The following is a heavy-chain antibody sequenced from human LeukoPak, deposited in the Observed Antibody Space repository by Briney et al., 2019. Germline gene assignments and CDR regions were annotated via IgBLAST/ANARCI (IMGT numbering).Heavy chain of an antibody. CDR3: ARAGDAPLDMGAFDI. D-gene: IGHD2-2*03. J-gene: IGHJ3*02. CDR2: IKQDGSEK. CDR1: GFTFNSYW. Sequence: GGSLRLSCAASGFTFNSYWMSWVRQPPGKGLEWVANIKQDGSEKYYVDSVKGRFTISRDNAKNSLYLQMNSLRAEDTAVYYCARAGDAPLDMGAFDIWGQGTMVTVSS. V-gene: IGHV3-7*01.